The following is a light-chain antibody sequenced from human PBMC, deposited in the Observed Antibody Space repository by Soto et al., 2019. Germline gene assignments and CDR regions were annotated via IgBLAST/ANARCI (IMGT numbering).Light chain of an antibody. CDR2: GVS. CDR3: QQYHNTPTT. J-gene: IGKJ5*01. V-gene: IGKV3-20*01. Sequence: NVLTQSPGALSLSPGERATLSCRASLSVSGNYLAWCRQTPGQPPRLLIYGVSSRAAGIPDRFSGSGSGTDFTLTINRLEPEDFAVYYCQQYHNTPTTFGQGTRLENK. CDR1: LSVSGNY.